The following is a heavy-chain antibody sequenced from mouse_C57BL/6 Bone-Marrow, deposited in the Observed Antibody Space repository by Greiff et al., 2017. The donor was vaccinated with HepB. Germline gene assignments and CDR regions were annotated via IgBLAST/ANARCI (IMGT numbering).Heavy chain of an antibody. Sequence: VQLQQSGPELVKPGASVKISCKASGYSFTGYYMNWVKQSPVKSLEWIGEINPSTGGTTYNQKFKAKATLTVAKSSSTAYMQLESLNSEDAAVYYCAREATVVAPYFDYWCQGTTLTVSS. D-gene: IGHD1-1*01. J-gene: IGHJ2*01. CDR1: GYSFTGYY. V-gene: IGHV1-42*01. CDR3: AREATVVAPYFDY. CDR2: INPSTGGT.